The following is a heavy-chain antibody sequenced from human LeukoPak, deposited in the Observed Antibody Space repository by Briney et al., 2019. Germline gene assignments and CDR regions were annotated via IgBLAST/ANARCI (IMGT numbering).Heavy chain of an antibody. CDR3: AKDKDRDGYNGPLSY. D-gene: IGHD5-24*01. J-gene: IGHJ4*02. Sequence: GGSLRLSCAASGFTFDGYAMHWVRQAPGKGLEWVSGISWNSGSIGYADSVKGRFTISRDNAKNSLYLQMNSLRAEDTALYYCAKDKDRDGYNGPLSYWGQGTLVTVSS. CDR1: GFTFDGYA. CDR2: ISWNSGSI. V-gene: IGHV3-9*01.